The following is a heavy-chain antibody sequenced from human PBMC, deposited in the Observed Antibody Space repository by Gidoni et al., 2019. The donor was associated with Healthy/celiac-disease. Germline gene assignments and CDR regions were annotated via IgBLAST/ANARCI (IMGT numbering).Heavy chain of an antibody. CDR2: ISGSGGST. CDR1: GFNFGSYA. CDR3: AKGCPFGGSCYYFDY. V-gene: IGHV3-23*01. D-gene: IGHD2-15*01. J-gene: IGHJ4*02. Sequence: EVQLLESGGGLVQPGGYLRLSCAASGFNFGSYASGWVRQAPGKGLEWVSAISGSGGSTYYADSVKGRFTISRDNSKNTLYLQMNSLRAEDTAVYYCAKGCPFGGSCYYFDYWGQGTLVTVSS.